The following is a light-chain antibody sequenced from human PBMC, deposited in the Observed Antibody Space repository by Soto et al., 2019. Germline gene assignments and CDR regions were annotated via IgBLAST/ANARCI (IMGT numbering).Light chain of an antibody. Sequence: QSALTQPPSASGSPGQSVTISCTGTSSDVGSSNFVSWYQQHPGKAPKLLIYEVYKRPSGVPDRFSGSKSGNTASLTVSGRQADDEADYYCSSYAGSTNIVFGIGTKLTVL. CDR2: EVY. V-gene: IGLV2-8*01. CDR3: SSYAGSTNIV. J-gene: IGLJ1*01. CDR1: SSDVGSSNF.